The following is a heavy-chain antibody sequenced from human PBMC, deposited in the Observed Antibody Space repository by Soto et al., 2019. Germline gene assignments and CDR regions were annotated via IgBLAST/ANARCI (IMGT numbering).Heavy chain of an antibody. Sequence: QVQLVESGGGVVQPGRSLRLSCAASGFTFSSYGMHWVRQAPGKGLEWVAVISYDGSNKYYADSVKGRFTISRDNSKNTLYLQMNSLRAEDTAVYYCAKDRGDYGDYGSYYYYYGMDVW. CDR1: GFTFSSYG. CDR2: ISYDGSNK. D-gene: IGHD4-17*01. V-gene: IGHV3-30*18. J-gene: IGHJ6*01. CDR3: AKDRGDYGDYGSYYYYYGMDV.